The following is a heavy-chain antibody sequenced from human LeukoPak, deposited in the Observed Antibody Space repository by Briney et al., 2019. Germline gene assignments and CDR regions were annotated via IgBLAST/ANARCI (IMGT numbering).Heavy chain of an antibody. CDR1: GYTFTGYY. CDR3: ARGMGNPFPKAITIFGVVIPAGGYYYMDV. V-gene: IGHV1-2*02. J-gene: IGHJ6*03. D-gene: IGHD3-3*01. CDR2: INPNSGGT. Sequence: ASVKVSCKASGYTFTGYYIHWVRQAPGQGLEWMGWINPNSGGTNYAQKFQGRVTMTRDTSISTAYMELSRLRSDDTAVYYCARGMGNPFPKAITIFGVVIPAGGYYYMDVWGKGTTVTVSS.